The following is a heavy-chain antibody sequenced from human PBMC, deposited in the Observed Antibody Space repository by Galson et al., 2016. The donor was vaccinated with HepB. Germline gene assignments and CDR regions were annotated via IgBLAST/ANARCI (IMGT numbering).Heavy chain of an antibody. CDR3: AKTTYCDVGGCYNSYGLDV. CDR2: INPTGGST. D-gene: IGHD2-15*01. J-gene: IGHJ6*02. CDR1: GYTLTSYY. V-gene: IGHV1-46*01. Sequence: SVKVSCKASGYTLTSYYMNWVRQAPGQGLEWMGMINPTGGSTAYAQKFQGRVTMTRDTSTSTVYMELSSLRTDDTAVYYCAKTTYCDVGGCYNSYGLDVWGQGTTVTVSS.